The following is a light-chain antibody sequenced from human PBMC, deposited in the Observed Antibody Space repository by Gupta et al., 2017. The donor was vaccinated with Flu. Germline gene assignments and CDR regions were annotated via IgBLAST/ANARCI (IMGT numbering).Light chain of an antibody. Sequence: QSVLTQPPSASGTPGQRVTIPCSGSSSNIGSNYVYWYTQLPGTAPKLLIYRNNQRPSGFPDRFSGSRSGTSASLATSGLRSEEDANYHCAAWDASMSGPLFGGGTKLTVL. J-gene: IGLJ2*01. V-gene: IGLV1-47*01. CDR2: RNN. CDR1: SSNIGSNY. CDR3: AAWDASMSGPL.